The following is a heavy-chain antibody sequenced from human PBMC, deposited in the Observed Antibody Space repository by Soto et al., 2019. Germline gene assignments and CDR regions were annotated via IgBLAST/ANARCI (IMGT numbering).Heavy chain of an antibody. D-gene: IGHD3-10*01. CDR2: IRSKANSYAT. J-gene: IGHJ4*02. Sequence: EVQLVESGGGLVQPGGSLKLSCAASGFTFSGSAMHWVRQASGKGLEWVGRIRSKANSYATAYAASVKGRFTISRDDSKNTADLQRNSLKTEDTAVYFCTRHTDYYGLGSYYNPPPPVRWGQGTLVTVSS. CDR3: TRHTDYYGLGSYYNPPPPVR. V-gene: IGHV3-73*02. CDR1: GFTFSGSA.